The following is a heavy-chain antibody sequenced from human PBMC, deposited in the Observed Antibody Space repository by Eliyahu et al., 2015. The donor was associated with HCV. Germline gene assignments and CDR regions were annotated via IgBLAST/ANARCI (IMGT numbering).Heavy chain of an antibody. J-gene: IGHJ4*02. Sequence: EVQLLESGGTLVQPGGSXXLSCAGXGFPFTSFAIXWVRQAPGXGLGWVASITGSGSGTFFADSVKGRFAISRDNSKNTLYLQMNSLRAEDSAIYYCAKDRSSAPYFFDSWGLGTLVTVSS. D-gene: IGHD6-19*01. V-gene: IGHV3-23*01. CDR2: ITGSGSGT. CDR3: AKDRSSAPYFFDS. CDR1: GFPFTSFA.